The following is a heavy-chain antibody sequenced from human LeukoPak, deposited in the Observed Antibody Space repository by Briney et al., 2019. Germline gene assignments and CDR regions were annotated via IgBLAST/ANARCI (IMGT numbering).Heavy chain of an antibody. V-gene: IGHV3-48*01. J-gene: IGHJ4*02. CDR3: ARDMRDMATISY. CDR1: GFTFRSYS. CDR2: ISSSSDTV. D-gene: IGHD5-24*01. Sequence: AGGSLRLSCAASGFTFRSYSMNWARQAPGKGLEWVSYISSSSDTVYYADSVKGRFTISRDNAKNSLYLQMNSLKAEDTAVYYCARDMRDMATISYWGQGTLVTVSS.